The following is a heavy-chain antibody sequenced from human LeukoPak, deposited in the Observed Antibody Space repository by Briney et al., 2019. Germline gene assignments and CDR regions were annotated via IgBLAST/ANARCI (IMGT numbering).Heavy chain of an antibody. CDR2: SGSAART. D-gene: IGHD3-22*01. Sequence: SGSAARTYYAASVKRPFTISRDNSNNTLYLQMNTLRAEDTAVYYCARSLADIVVVITPFDYWGQGTLVTVSS. CDR3: ARSLADIVVVITPFDY. J-gene: IGHJ4*02. V-gene: IGHV3-23*01.